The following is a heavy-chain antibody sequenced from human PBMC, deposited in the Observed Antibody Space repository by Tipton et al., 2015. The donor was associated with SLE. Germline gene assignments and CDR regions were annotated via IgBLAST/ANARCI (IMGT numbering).Heavy chain of an antibody. CDR3: ARGPSGGSSSGHYFDY. CDR2: IYYSGST. Sequence: TLSLTCTVSGGSINTGGYYWSWIRQPPGKGLEWIGSIYYSGSTYYNPSLKSRVTISVDTSKNQFSLKLSSVTAADTAVYYCARGPSGGSSSGHYFDYWGQGTLVTVSS. V-gene: IGHV4-39*07. D-gene: IGHD6-6*01. CDR1: GGSINTGGYY. J-gene: IGHJ4*02.